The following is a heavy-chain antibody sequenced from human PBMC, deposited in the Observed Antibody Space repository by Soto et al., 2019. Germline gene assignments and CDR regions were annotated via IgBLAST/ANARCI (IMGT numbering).Heavy chain of an antibody. J-gene: IGHJ4*02. Sequence: QVQLVQSGAEVKKPGSSVKVSCKASGGTFSSYAISWVRQAPGQGLEWMGGIIPIFGTANYAQKFQGRVTITADESTSTAFMELSSLRSEDTAVYYCARERNYYDSSGYYQRLYYFDYWGQGTLVTVSS. D-gene: IGHD3-22*01. V-gene: IGHV1-69*01. CDR3: ARERNYYDSSGYYQRLYYFDY. CDR2: IIPIFGTA. CDR1: GGTFSSYA.